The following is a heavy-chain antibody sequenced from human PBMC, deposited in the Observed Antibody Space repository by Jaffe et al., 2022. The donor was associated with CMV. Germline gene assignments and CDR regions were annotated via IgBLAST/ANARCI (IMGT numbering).Heavy chain of an antibody. Sequence: QVQLQESGPGLVKPSQTLSLTCTVSGGSISSGGYYWSWIRQHPGKGLEWIGYIYYSGSTYYNPSLKSRVTISVDTSKNQFSLKLSSVTAADTAVYYCARVYGRTSGSYNWFDPWGQGTLVTVSS. V-gene: IGHV4-31*03. J-gene: IGHJ5*02. CDR2: IYYSGST. CDR3: ARVYGRTSGSYNWFDP. D-gene: IGHD1-26*01. CDR1: GGSISSGGYY.